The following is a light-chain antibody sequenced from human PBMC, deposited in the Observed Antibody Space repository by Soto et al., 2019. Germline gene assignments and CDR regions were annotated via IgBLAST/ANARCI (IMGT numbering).Light chain of an antibody. CDR1: SSNIGAGYD. CDR2: VNS. Sequence: QSVLTQPPSVSGAPGQSVTISCIVSSSNIGAGYDVHWYQQLLGTAPTLLIYVNSNRPSGVPYRFSGSKSGTSASLPITGIQAEYDADYYCQSYYSSLSAYVFGTGTKVTVL. J-gene: IGLJ1*01. CDR3: QSYYSSLSAYV. V-gene: IGLV1-40*01.